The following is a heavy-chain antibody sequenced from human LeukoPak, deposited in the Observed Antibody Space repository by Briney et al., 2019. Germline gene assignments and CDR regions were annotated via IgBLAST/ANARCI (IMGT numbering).Heavy chain of an antibody. CDR1: GFIVSSNY. CDR2: IYSDANT. CDR3: AELGITMIGGV. D-gene: IGHD3-10*02. J-gene: IGHJ6*04. Sequence: GGSLRLSCAVSGFIVSSNYMSWVRQAPGKGLEWVSVIYSDANTYYADSVKGRFTISRDNAKNSLYLQMNSLRAEDTAVYYCAELGITMIGGVWGKGTTVTISS. V-gene: IGHV3-66*01.